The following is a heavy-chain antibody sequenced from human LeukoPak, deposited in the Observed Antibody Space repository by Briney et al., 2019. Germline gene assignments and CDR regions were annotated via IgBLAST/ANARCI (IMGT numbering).Heavy chain of an antibody. CDR3: AKLRSGGPAAGNY. V-gene: IGHV4-59*01. D-gene: IGHD6-13*01. Sequence: SETLSLTCTVSGGSISSYYWSWIRQPPGKGLEWTGYIYYSGSTNYNPSLKSRVTISVDTSKNQFSLKLSSVTAADTAVYYCAKLRSGGPAAGNYWGQGTLVTVSS. CDR2: IYYSGST. CDR1: GGSISSYY. J-gene: IGHJ4*02.